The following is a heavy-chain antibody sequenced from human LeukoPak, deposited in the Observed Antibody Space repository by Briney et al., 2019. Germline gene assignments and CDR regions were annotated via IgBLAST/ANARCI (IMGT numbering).Heavy chain of an antibody. V-gene: IGHV4-59*01. D-gene: IGHD3-16*01. CDR1: GDSINNYW. CDR2: IYYSGTPT. J-gene: IGHJ4*02. Sequence: SETLSLTCTVSGDSINNYWWAWIRQPPGKGLEWIGYIYYSGTPTSYNPSLKSRVTISIDTSRNQFSLRLSSVIAADTAFYYCARDSRGGGPDFDYWGQGTLVTVSS. CDR3: ARDSRGGGPDFDY.